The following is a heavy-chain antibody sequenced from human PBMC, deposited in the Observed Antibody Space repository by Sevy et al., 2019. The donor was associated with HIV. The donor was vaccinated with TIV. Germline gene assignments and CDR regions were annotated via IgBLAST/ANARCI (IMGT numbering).Heavy chain of an antibody. D-gene: IGHD6-13*01. V-gene: IGHV3-30-3*01. J-gene: IGHJ5*02. CDR1: GFDFSSYP. CDR3: ARQGSSWTFDP. Sequence: GGSLRLSCAASGFDFSSYPMHWVRQAPGKGLEWVSVIAYDESTKYYGDSVRGRLTISRDNSKNTLYLQMNSLREEDTGVHYCARQGSSWTFDPWGQGTLVTVSS. CDR2: IAYDESTK.